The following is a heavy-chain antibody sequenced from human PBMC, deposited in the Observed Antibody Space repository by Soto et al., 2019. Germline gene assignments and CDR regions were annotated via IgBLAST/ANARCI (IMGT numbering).Heavy chain of an antibody. D-gene: IGHD5-12*01. CDR3: ARDLGSGYDPGDY. J-gene: IGHJ4*02. Sequence: QVQLVQSAAEVKKPGSSVKVSCKASGDTFSGYSISWVRQAPGQGLEWMGGIIPLFGTTNYAQRFQGRVTITADKSTSTAYMELSSLKSEDTAIYYCARDLGSGYDPGDYWGQGTLVTVSS. CDR2: IIPLFGTT. CDR1: GDTFSGYS. V-gene: IGHV1-69*14.